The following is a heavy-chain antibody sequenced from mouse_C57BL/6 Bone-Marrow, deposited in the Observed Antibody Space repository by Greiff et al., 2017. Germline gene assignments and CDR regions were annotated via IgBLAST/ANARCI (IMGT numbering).Heavy chain of an antibody. J-gene: IGHJ3*01. D-gene: IGHD2-4*01. Sequence: QVQLQQSGAELVRPGASVTLSCKASGYTFTDYEMHWVKQTPVHGLEWIGAIDPETGGTAYNQKFKGKAILTADKSSSTAYMELRSLTSEDSAVYYCTPIYYDYGGDTYWGQGTLVTVSA. CDR3: TPIYYDYGGDTY. V-gene: IGHV1-15*01. CDR2: IDPETGGT. CDR1: GYTFTDYE.